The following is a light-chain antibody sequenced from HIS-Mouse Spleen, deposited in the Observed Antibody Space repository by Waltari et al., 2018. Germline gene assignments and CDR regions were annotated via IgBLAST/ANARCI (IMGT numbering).Light chain of an antibody. CDR1: ALPNKY. CDR3: YSTDSSGNHRV. CDR2: EDS. J-gene: IGLJ2*01. V-gene: IGLV3-10*01. Sequence: SYELTQPPSVSVSPGQTARITCSGNALPNKYAHWYQQNSGQAPVLVIYEDSKRPSGIPGRFSGSSSGTMATLTISGAQVEDEADYYCYSTDSSGNHRVFGGGTKLTVL.